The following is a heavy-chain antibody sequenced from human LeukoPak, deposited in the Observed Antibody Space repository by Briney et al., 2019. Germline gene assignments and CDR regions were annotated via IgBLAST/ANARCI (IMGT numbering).Heavy chain of an antibody. V-gene: IGHV4-34*01. CDR1: GGSFSGYY. D-gene: IGHD3-22*01. CDR3: ARAYYYDSSGPGDFDY. CDR2: INHSGST. J-gene: IGHJ4*02. Sequence: SETLSLTCAVYGGSFSGYYWSWIRQPPGKGLEWIGEINHSGSTNYNPSLKSRVTISVDTSKNQFSLKLSSVTAADTAVYYCARAYYYDSSGPGDFDYWGQGTLVTVSS.